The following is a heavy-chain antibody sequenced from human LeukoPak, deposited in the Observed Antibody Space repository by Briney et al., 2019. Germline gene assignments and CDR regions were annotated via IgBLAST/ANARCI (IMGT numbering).Heavy chain of an antibody. CDR1: GFTFSSYS. V-gene: IGHV3-48*02. Sequence: GGSLRLSCAASGFTFSSYSMNWVRQAPGKGLEWVSHITASGTAMFYADSVKGRFTISRDNAKNSLYLQMNSLRDEDTAVYYCARDVVTACDYWGQGTLVTVSS. J-gene: IGHJ4*02. CDR3: ARDVVTACDY. CDR2: ITASGTAM. D-gene: IGHD2-21*02.